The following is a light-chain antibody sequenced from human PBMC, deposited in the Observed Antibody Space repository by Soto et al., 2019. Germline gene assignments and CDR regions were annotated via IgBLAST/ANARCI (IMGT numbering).Light chain of an antibody. CDR3: GTWDSSLSAVV. CDR2: DNN. Sequence: QSVLTQPPSVSAAPGQKVTISCSGSSSNPGNSFVSWYQQLPGTAPKLLIYDNNKRPSGIPDRFSGSKSGTSATLGITGLQTEDEAEYYCGTWDSSLSAVVFGGGTKLTVL. V-gene: IGLV1-51*01. J-gene: IGLJ2*01. CDR1: SSNPGNSF.